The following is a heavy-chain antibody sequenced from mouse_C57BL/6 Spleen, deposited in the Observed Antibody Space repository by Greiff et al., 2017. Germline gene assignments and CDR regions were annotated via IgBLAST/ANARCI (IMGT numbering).Heavy chain of an antibody. CDR2: ISSGGSYT. CDR1: GFTFSSYG. V-gene: IGHV5-6*01. J-gene: IGHJ4*01. D-gene: IGHD4-1*01. Sequence: EVKVVESGGDLVKPGGSLKLSCAASGFTFSSYGMSWVRQTPDKRLEWVATISSGGSYTYYPDSVKGRFTISRDNAKNTLYLQMSSLKSEDTAMYYCARLGTGTSAMDYWGQGTSVTVSS. CDR3: ARLGTGTSAMDY.